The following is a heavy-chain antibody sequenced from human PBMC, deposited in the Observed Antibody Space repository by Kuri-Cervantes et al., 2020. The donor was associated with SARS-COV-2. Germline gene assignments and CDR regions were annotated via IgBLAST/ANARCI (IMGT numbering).Heavy chain of an antibody. V-gene: IGHV3-21*01. CDR2: ISSSSSYI. CDR3: ARGFNQSNGVDY. J-gene: IGHJ4*02. D-gene: IGHD2-8*01. CDR1: GFTFSSYS. Sequence: GESLKISCAASGFTFSSYSMNWVRQAPGKGLGWVPSISSSSSYIYYADSVKGRFTISRDNAKNSLYLQMNSLRAEDTAVYYCARGFNQSNGVDYWGQGTLVTDSS.